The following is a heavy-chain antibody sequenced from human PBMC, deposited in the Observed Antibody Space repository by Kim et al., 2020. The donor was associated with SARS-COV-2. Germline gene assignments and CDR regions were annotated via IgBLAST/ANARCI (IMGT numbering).Heavy chain of an antibody. V-gene: IGHV3-48*02. CDR2: ISSGGGPI. D-gene: IGHD5-12*01. Sequence: GGSLRLSCAASGFSFSLFSMDWVRQAPGKGLEWVAYISSGGGPIHYSDSANGRFTISRDNARNSVSMQMNNLRDEDTAVYYCARGWLQNSFDYWGQGTPVTVSS. CDR1: GFSFSLFS. CDR3: ARGWLQNSFDY. J-gene: IGHJ4*02.